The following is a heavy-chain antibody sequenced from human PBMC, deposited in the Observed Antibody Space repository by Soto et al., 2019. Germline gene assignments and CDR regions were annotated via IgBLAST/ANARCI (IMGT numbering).Heavy chain of an antibody. CDR2: IYYSGST. CDR1: GGSISSYY. CDR3: ARGNYDFWSGYYPTSYYFDY. D-gene: IGHD3-3*01. J-gene: IGHJ4*02. V-gene: IGHV4-59*08. Sequence: SETLSLTCTVSGGSISSYYWSWIRQPPGKGLDWIGYIYYSGSTNYNPSLKSRVTISVDTSKNQFSLKLSSVTAADTAVYYCARGNYDFWSGYYPTSYYFDYWGQGTLVTVSS.